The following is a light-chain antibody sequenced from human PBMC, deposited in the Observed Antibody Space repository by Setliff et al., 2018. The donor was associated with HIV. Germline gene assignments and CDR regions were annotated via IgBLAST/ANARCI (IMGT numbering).Light chain of an antibody. CDR3: SSYTTSSTLYV. V-gene: IGLV2-14*03. Sequence: QSMLTQPASVSGSPGQSITISCTGISSDVGGYYSVSWYQQHPGKAPKLMIYDVINRPSGVSNRFSGSRSGNTASLTISGLQVEDEADYYCSSYTTSSTLYVFGPGTKGTVL. CDR2: DVI. J-gene: IGLJ1*01. CDR1: SSDVGGYYS.